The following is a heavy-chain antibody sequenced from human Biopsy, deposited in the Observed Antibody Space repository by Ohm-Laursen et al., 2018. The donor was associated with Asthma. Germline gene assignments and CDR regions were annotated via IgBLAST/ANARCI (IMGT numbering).Heavy chain of an antibody. D-gene: IGHD3-10*01. Sequence: GSSVKVSCKASGDTFSSCGVNWVRQAPGQGLEWMGGIIPIFGTTNYAQKFKGRVTITADESSSTAYMELSSLRSEDTAVYYCASETGHSYGSGSEYYFDYWGLGTLVTVSS. J-gene: IGHJ4*02. V-gene: IGHV1-69*01. CDR2: IIPIFGTT. CDR3: ASETGHSYGSGSEYYFDY. CDR1: GDTFSSCG.